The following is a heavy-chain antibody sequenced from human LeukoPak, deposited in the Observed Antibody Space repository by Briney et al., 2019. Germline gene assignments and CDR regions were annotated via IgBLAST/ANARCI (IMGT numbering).Heavy chain of an antibody. CDR2: IYYSGST. CDR3: ARGGTRYYYYYYMDV. Sequence: SETLSLTCTVSGGSISSSSYYWGWIRQPPGKGLEWIGSIYYSGSTYYNPSLKSRVTITVDTSKNQFSLKLSSVTAADTAVYYCARGGTRYYYYYYMDVWGKGTTVTISS. CDR1: GGSISSSSYY. V-gene: IGHV4-39*01. D-gene: IGHD3-16*01. J-gene: IGHJ6*03.